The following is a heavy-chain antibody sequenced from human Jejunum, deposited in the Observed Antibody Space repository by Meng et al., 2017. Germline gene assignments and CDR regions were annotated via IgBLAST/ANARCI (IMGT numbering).Heavy chain of an antibody. CDR1: GLSLSMYS. Sequence: GESLKISCAASGLSLSMYSMNWVRQAPGKGLEWVSSISGSGSSIYYADSVKGRFTISRDNAKDSVYLQMNSLRAEDTAVYYCARAGSTHVGTAAVVTAINLDFWGQGTGVTGYS. D-gene: IGHD2-21*02. CDR3: ARAGSTHVGTAAVVTAINLDF. CDR2: ISGSGSSI. V-gene: IGHV3-21*01. J-gene: IGHJ4*01.